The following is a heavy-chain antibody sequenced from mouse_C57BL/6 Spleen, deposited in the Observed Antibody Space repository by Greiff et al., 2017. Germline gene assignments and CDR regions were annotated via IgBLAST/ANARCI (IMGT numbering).Heavy chain of an antibody. CDR2: INPSNGGT. V-gene: IGHV1-53*01. CDR1: GYTFTSYW. Sequence: QVQLQQPGPDLVKPGASVKLSCKASGYTFTSYWMHWVKQRPGQGLEWIGNINPSNGGTTYNETFKSQATLTVDNSSITAYMQLSSLTSTASSVYYCARLGYYRDYWGQVTTLTASS. CDR3: ARLGYYRDY. J-gene: IGHJ2*01.